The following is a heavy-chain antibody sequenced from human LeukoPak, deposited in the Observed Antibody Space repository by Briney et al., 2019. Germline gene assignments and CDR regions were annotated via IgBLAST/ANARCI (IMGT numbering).Heavy chain of an antibody. Sequence: QSGGSLRLSCAASGFTFSSYAMHWVRQAPGKGLEWVAVISYDGSNKYYADSVKGRFTISRDNSKNTLYLQMNSLRAEDTAVYYCARDRRTGEGDYWGQGTLVTVSS. V-gene: IGHV3-30*04. CDR2: ISYDGSNK. J-gene: IGHJ4*02. CDR1: GFTFSSYA. CDR3: ARDRRTGEGDY. D-gene: IGHD1-26*01.